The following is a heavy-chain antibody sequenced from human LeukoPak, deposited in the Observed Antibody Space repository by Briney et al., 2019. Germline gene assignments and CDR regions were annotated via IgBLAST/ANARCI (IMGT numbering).Heavy chain of an antibody. CDR1: GFTFSSYA. J-gene: IGHJ4*02. CDR2: ISGSGGST. Sequence: PGGSLRLSCAASGFTFSSYAMSWVRQAPGKGLEWVSAISGSGGSTYYADSVKGRFTISRDNSKNTLYLQMNSPRAEDTAVYYCAKDSDSYSSGWYAYWGQGTLVTVSS. D-gene: IGHD6-19*01. V-gene: IGHV3-23*01. CDR3: AKDSDSYSSGWYAY.